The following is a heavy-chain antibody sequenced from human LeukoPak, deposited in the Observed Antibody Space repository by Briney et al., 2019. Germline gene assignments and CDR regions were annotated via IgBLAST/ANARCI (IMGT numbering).Heavy chain of an antibody. V-gene: IGHV1-18*01. Sequence: ASVKVSCKASGYTFTNHYMHWVRQAPGQGLEWMGWISGYNGNTNYAQKLQGRVTMTTDTSTSTAYMELRSLRSDDTAVYYCARDLKRGYSSGRYSWGTGSSNDYWGQGTLVTVSS. CDR3: ARDLKRGYSSGRYSWGTGSSNDY. CDR2: ISGYNGNT. J-gene: IGHJ4*02. D-gene: IGHD6-19*01. CDR1: GYTFTNHY.